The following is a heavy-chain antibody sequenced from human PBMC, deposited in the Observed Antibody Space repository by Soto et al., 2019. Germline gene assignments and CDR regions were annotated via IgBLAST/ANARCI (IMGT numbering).Heavy chain of an antibody. J-gene: IGHJ6*02. D-gene: IGHD5-12*01. CDR2: IYSAGNT. Sequence: GGSLRLSCAASGFTVTSNYMSWVRQTPGKGLEWVSIIYSAGNTYYADSVKGRFTISRDNSKNTLYLQMNSLRAEDTAVYYCARDPDSGYGDYYYYGMDVWGQGTTVTVSS. CDR1: GFTVTSNY. V-gene: IGHV3-66*01. CDR3: ARDPDSGYGDYYYYGMDV.